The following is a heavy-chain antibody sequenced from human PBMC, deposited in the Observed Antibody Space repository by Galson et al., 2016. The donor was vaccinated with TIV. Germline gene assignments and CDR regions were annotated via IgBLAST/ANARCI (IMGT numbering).Heavy chain of an antibody. CDR1: GGTFRSYT. Sequence: SVKVSCKASGGTFRSYTFSWVRQAPGQGLEWMGGTVPFFNTATYAKKVQSRVTIATDESTTTAYMDLSNLRSDDTAVYYCARGRQWLPPVEWGQGTLVTVSS. CDR2: TVPFFNTA. V-gene: IGHV1-69*05. J-gene: IGHJ4*02. D-gene: IGHD6-19*01. CDR3: ARGRQWLPPVE.